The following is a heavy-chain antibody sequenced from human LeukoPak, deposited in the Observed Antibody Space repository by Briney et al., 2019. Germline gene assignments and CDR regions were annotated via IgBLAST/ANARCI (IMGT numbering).Heavy chain of an antibody. CDR2: ISYGGSNK. CDR1: GFTFSGYA. V-gene: IGHV3-30-3*01. Sequence: PGGSLRLSCAASGFTFSGYAMHWVRQAPGRGLEWVALISYGGSNKYYTDSVKGRFTISRDNSKNTLYLQINSLRAEDTAVYYCARDSIQYNFGFESFDYWGQGTLVTVSS. J-gene: IGHJ4*02. CDR3: ARDSIQYNFGFESFDY. D-gene: IGHD2/OR15-2a*01.